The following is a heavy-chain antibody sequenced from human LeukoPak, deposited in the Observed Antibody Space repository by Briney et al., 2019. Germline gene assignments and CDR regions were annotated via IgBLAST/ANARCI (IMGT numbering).Heavy chain of an antibody. V-gene: IGHV3-30-3*01. CDR1: GFTFSSYA. CDR2: ISYDGSNK. CDR3: AREPGSWYERSFDY. J-gene: IGHJ4*02. Sequence: PGGSLRLSCAASGFTFSSYAMHWVRQAPGKGLEWVAVISYDGSNKYYADSVKGRFTISRDNSKNTLYLQMNSLRAEDTAVYYCAREPGSWYERSFDYWGQGTLVTVSS. D-gene: IGHD2-15*01.